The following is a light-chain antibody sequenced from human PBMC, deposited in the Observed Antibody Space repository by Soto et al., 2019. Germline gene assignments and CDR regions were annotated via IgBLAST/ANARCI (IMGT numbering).Light chain of an antibody. Sequence: QSVLTQPASVSGSPGQSVAISCTGTSSDVGAYNYISWYQQHPGKAPKLLLSEVSNRPSGVSDRFSGSKSGNTASLTISGLQAEDEADYYCCSSGGSPTYVFGTGTKVT. V-gene: IGLV2-14*01. CDR1: SSDVGAYNY. CDR3: CSSGGSPTYV. CDR2: EVS. J-gene: IGLJ1*01.